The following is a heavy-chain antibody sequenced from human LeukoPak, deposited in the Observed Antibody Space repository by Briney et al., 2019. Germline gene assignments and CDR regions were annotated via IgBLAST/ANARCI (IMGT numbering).Heavy chain of an antibody. CDR3: ARQPGGGNSYYFDY. Sequence: SETLSLTCGVSGYSISSGYSWGWIRQPPGRGLEWIGSFYHSGSTYYNPSLKSRVTISVDTSKNQFSLKLRSVTAADTAVYHCARQPGGGNSYYFDYWGRGTLVTVSS. J-gene: IGHJ4*02. CDR2: FYHSGST. V-gene: IGHV4-38-2*01. D-gene: IGHD4-23*01. CDR1: GYSISSGYS.